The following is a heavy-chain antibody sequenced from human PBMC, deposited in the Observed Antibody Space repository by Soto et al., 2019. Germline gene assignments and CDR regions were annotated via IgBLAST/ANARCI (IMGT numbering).Heavy chain of an antibody. Sequence: QVQLLESGPGLVKPSETLSLNSTVSGDSIGTTHSYWAWIRQSPGKGLEWIGNIHYSGSTYYMPSLRSRVTLSVDMSKNQFSLRLTSVTAEDTAVYYCARHEGNGNVWPLDYWGHGILVTVSS. D-gene: IGHD2-8*01. J-gene: IGHJ4*01. V-gene: IGHV4-39*01. CDR1: GDSIGTTHSY. CDR2: IHYSGST. CDR3: ARHEGNGNVWPLDY.